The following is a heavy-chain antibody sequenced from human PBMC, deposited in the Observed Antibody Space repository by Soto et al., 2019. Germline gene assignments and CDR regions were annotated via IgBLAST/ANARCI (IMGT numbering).Heavy chain of an antibody. V-gene: IGHV1-2*02. CDR2: INPNSGGT. Sequence: ASVKVSCKASGYTFPGYYMHWVRQAPGQGLEWMGWINPNSGGTNYAQKFQGRVTMTRDTSISTAYMELSRLRSDDTAVYYCARGCSSTRCYTGWFDHWGQGTLVTVSS. D-gene: IGHD2-2*02. CDR3: ARGCSSTRCYTGWFDH. J-gene: IGHJ5*02. CDR1: GYTFPGYY.